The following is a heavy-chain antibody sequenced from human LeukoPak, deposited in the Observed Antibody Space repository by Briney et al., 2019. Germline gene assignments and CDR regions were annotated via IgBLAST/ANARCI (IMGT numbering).Heavy chain of an antibody. V-gene: IGHV1-8*01. CDR2: MNPNSGNT. J-gene: IGHJ4*02. Sequence: ASVKVSCKASGYTFTSYDINWVRQATGQGLEWMGWMNPNSGNTGYAQKFQGRVTMTRNTSISTAYMELSSLRSEDTAAYYCARVPRRGYCSGGSCYYFDYWGQGTLVTVSS. CDR3: ARVPRRGYCSGGSCYYFDY. D-gene: IGHD2-15*01. CDR1: GYTFTSYD.